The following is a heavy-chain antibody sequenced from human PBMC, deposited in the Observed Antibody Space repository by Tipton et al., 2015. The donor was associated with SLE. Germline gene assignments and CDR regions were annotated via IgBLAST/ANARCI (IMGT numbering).Heavy chain of an antibody. D-gene: IGHD6-13*01. CDR2: INHSGST. CDR3: AGEQQLASFYGMDV. J-gene: IGHJ6*02. CDR1: GGSFSGYY. Sequence: TLSLTCAVYGGSFSGYYWSWIRQPPGKGLEWIGEINHSGSTNYNPSLKSRVTISVDTSKNQFSLKLSSVTAADTAVYYCAGEQQLASFYGMDVWGQGTTVTVSS. V-gene: IGHV4-34*01.